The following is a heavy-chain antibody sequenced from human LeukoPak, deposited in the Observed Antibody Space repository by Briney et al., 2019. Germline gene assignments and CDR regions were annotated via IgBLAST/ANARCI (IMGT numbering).Heavy chain of an antibody. CDR2: IYSTTAS. CDR3: ARGIWNDYYFDY. V-gene: IGHV4-39*02. Sequence: PLETLSLTCTVSGGSVSSMSHFWGWIRQPPGKGLEWIGSIYSTTASYYNPSLGSRVTVSVDTSKNQLSLELTSVTAADTGVYYCARGIWNDYYFDYWGQRTLVTVSS. CDR1: GGSVSSMSHF. J-gene: IGHJ4*02. D-gene: IGHD1-1*01.